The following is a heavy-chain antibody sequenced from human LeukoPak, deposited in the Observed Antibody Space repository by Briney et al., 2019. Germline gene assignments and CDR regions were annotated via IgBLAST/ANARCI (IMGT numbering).Heavy chain of an antibody. Sequence: SETLSLTCAVYGGSFSGYYWSWIRQPPGKGLEWIGEINHSGSTNYNPSLKSRVTISIDTSKNQFSLKLSSVTAADTAVYYCARHWTYYDYVWGSYRPYYFDYWGQGTLVTVSS. CDR1: GGSFSGYY. D-gene: IGHD3-16*02. J-gene: IGHJ4*02. CDR2: INHSGST. CDR3: ARHWTYYDYVWGSYRPYYFDY. V-gene: IGHV4-34*01.